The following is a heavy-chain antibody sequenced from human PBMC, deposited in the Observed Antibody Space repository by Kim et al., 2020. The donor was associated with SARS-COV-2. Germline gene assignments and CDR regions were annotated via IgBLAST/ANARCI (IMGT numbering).Heavy chain of an antibody. CDR3: ATDTLGYCSSTSCYTFDY. J-gene: IGHJ4*02. D-gene: IGHD2-2*02. V-gene: IGHV3-23*01. Sequence: KGRFTIPRDNYKNTLYLQMNSLRAEDTAVYYCATDTLGYCSSTSCYTFDYWGQGTLVTVSS.